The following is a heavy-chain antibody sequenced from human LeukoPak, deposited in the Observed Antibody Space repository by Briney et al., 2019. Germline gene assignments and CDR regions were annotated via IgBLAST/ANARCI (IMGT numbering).Heavy chain of an antibody. D-gene: IGHD2-15*01. CDR2: ISGSSSYI. CDR3: AIGYCSSDNCPDY. J-gene: IGHJ4*02. Sequence: GSLRLSCAASGLTFSSYSMNWVRQVPGKGLEWVSSISGSSSYIYYADSVKGRFTISRDNAKKSLWLQMNSLRAEDTAVYYCAIGYCSSDNCPDYGGQGTLVTVSS. V-gene: IGHV3-21*01. CDR1: GLTFSSYS.